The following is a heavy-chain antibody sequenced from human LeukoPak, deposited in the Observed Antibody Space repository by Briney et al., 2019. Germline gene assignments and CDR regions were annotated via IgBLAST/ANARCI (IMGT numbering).Heavy chain of an antibody. J-gene: IGHJ4*02. CDR2: IIPILGIA. Sequence: GASVKVSCKASGGTFSSYAISWVRQAPGQGLEWMGRIIPILGIANYAQKFQGRVTITADKSTSTAYMELSSLRSEDTAVYYCARDQTGYSYGPFDYWGQGTLVTVSS. CDR1: GGTFSSYA. V-gene: IGHV1-69*04. D-gene: IGHD5-18*01. CDR3: ARDQTGYSYGPFDY.